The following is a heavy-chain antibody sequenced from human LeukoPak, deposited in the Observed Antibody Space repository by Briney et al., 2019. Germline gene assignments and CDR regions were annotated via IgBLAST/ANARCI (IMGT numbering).Heavy chain of an antibody. J-gene: IGHJ2*01. D-gene: IGHD7-27*01. CDR2: ISSSSTYI. CDR3: ARVTVTGTYWYFDL. V-gene: IGHV3-21*01. CDR1: GFTFSTYS. Sequence: PGGSLRLSCVPSGFTFSTYSMNWVRPAPGKGLEWVSSISSSSTYIYYADSVKGRFTISRDNAKNSLYLQMNSLRAEDTAVYYCARVTVTGTYWYFDLWGRGTLVTVSS.